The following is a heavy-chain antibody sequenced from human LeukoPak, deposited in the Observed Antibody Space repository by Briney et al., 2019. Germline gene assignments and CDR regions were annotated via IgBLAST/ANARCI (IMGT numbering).Heavy chain of an antibody. D-gene: IGHD3-22*01. CDR3: ARPQSSSGYYWPFDD. J-gene: IGHJ4*02. CDR1: GFTFSSYA. CDR2: ISPSSGT. Sequence: GGSLRLSCAASGFTFSSYAMRWVRQAPGEGLEWVSAISPSSGTFYADSVKGRFTISRDNSKNTLYLQMNSLRAEDTAVYYCARPQSSSGYYWPFDDWGQGTLVTVSS. V-gene: IGHV3-23*01.